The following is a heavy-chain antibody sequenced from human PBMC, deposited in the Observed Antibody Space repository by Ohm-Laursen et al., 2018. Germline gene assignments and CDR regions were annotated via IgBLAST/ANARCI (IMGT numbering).Heavy chain of an antibody. CDR1: GYTFTSYG. D-gene: IGHD2-8*01. CDR2: ISAYSGDT. J-gene: IGHJ5*02. Sequence: GASVKVSCKVSGYTFTSYGISWVRQAPGQGLEWMGWISAYSGDTNYAQNLQGRVTMTTDTSTSTAYMELRSLRSDDTAVYYCAKDQQYTYGTFDPWGQGTLVTVSS. V-gene: IGHV1-18*01. CDR3: AKDQQYTYGTFDP.